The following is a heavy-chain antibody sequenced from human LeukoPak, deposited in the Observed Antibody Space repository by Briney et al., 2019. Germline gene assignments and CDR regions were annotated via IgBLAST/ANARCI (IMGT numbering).Heavy chain of an antibody. J-gene: IGHJ4*02. CDR2: ISYDGSNK. CDR1: GFTFSSYG. D-gene: IGHD4-17*01. CDR3: ARDPDYGDYFDY. Sequence: RPGGSLRLSCAASGFTFSSYGMHWVRQAPGKGLEWVAVISYDGSNKYYADSVKGRFTISRDNSKNTLYLQMNSLRAEDTAVYYCARDPDYGDYFDYWGQGTLVTVSS. V-gene: IGHV3-30*03.